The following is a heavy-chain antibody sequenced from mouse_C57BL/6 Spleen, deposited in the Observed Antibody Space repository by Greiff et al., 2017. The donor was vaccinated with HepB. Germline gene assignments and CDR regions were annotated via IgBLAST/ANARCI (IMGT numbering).Heavy chain of an antibody. Sequence: EVQLQQSGPELVKPGASVKISCKASGYTFTDYYMNWVKQSHGKSLEWIGDINPNNGGTSYNQKFKGKATLTVDKSSSTAYMELRSLTSEDSAVYYCARDYYDYDAFDYWGQSTTLTVSS. V-gene: IGHV1-26*01. CDR2: INPNNGGT. CDR3: ARDYYDYDAFDY. J-gene: IGHJ2*01. CDR1: GYTFTDYY. D-gene: IGHD2-4*01.